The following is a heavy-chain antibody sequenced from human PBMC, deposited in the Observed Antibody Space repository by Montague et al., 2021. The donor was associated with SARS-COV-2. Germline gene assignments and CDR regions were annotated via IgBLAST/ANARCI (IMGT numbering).Heavy chain of an antibody. CDR3: ARSGWLTRGFDS. J-gene: IGHJ4*02. CDR1: GGSISTYY. CDR2: INYSGIT. V-gene: IGHV4-59*01. Sequence: SETLSLTCTVSGGSISTYYWSWIRQPPGKGLEWVAYINYSGITNHNPSLKSRVSVSLDTSKNHFSLNLESVTAADTAVYYCARSGWLTRGFDSWGQGTLVFVSS. D-gene: IGHD5-12*01.